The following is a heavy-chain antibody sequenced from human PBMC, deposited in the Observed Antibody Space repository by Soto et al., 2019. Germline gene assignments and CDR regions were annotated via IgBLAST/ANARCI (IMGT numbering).Heavy chain of an antibody. CDR1: GYTLTELS. Sequence: ASVKVSCKVSGYTLTELSMHWVRQAPGKGLEWMGGFDPEDGETIYAQKFQGRVTMTEDTSTDTAYMELSSLRSEDTAVYYCATDSSVYYYGSGSPHYYYGMDVRGQGTKVTVSS. D-gene: IGHD3-10*01. V-gene: IGHV1-24*01. J-gene: IGHJ6*02. CDR2: FDPEDGET. CDR3: ATDSSVYYYGSGSPHYYYGMDV.